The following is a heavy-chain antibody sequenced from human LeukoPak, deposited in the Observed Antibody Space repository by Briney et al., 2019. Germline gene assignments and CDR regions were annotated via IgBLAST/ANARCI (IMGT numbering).Heavy chain of an antibody. CDR2: IKSKTDGGTT. CDR1: GFTFSNAW. D-gene: IGHD3-10*01. J-gene: IGHJ4*02. V-gene: IGHV3-15*01. Sequence: GGSLRLSCAAPGFTFSNAWMSWVRQAPGKGLEWVGRIKSKTDGGTTDCAAPVKGRFTISRDDSKNTLYLQMNSLKTEDTAVYYCTTSVALLWFGELLGENDYWGQGTLVTVSS. CDR3: TTSVALLWFGELLGENDY.